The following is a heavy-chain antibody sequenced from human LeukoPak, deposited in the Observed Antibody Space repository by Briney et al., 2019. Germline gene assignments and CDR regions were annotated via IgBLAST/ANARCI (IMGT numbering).Heavy chain of an antibody. Sequence: PGGSLRLSCAASGFTFSSYAMSWVRQAPGKGLEWVSAISGSGGSTYYADSVKGRFTISRDNSKNTLYLQMNSLRAEDTAVYYCAKGGYCSSTSCAEVDYWGQGTLVTVSS. D-gene: IGHD2-2*01. CDR1: GFTFSSYA. J-gene: IGHJ4*02. CDR3: AKGGYCSSTSCAEVDY. V-gene: IGHV3-23*01. CDR2: ISGSGGST.